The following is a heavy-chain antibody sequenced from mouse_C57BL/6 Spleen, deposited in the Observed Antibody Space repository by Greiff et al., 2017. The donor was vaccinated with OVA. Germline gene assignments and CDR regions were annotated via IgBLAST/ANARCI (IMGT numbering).Heavy chain of an antibody. CDR2: ISSGSSTI. D-gene: IGHD4-1*01. V-gene: IGHV5-17*01. CDR1: GFTFSDYG. Sequence: EVQLQESGGGLVKPGGSLKLSCAASGFTFSDYGMHWVRQAPEKGLEWVAYISSGSSTIYYADTVKGRFTISRDNAKNTLFLQMTSLRSEDTAMYYCARLFLTGRTYAMDYWGQGTSVTVSS. J-gene: IGHJ4*01. CDR3: ARLFLTGRTYAMDY.